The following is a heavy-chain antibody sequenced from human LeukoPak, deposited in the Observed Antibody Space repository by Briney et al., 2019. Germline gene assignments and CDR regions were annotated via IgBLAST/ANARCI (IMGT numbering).Heavy chain of an antibody. V-gene: IGHV5-51*01. Sequence: GESLKLSCKGTRYHFNTYWIGWVRPKAGKGLEWMGSIYPGDSDTISSPSFEGQDTLSDDKSINTPSPQWRGLKASDTAMYFCAIRGPDGDYERRSFDHWGQGALVTVYS. CDR3: AIRGPDGDYERRSFDH. D-gene: IGHD3-22*01. J-gene: IGHJ4*02. CDR2: IYPGDSDT. CDR1: RYHFNTYW.